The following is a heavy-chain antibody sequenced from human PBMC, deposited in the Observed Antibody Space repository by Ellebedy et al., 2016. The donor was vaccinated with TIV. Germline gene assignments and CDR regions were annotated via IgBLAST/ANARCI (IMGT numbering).Heavy chain of an antibody. CDR3: ARDPALYGALDY. D-gene: IGHD4-17*01. V-gene: IGHV3-23*01. CDR1: GFTFSSYA. Sequence: GESLKISCAASGFTFSSYAMNWVRQAPGKRLEWVSTMSGSGSSTAYADSVKGRFTISRDNSKNTLYLQMNSLRAEDTAVYHCARDPALYGALDYWGQGTLVTVSS. CDR2: MSGSGSST. J-gene: IGHJ4*02.